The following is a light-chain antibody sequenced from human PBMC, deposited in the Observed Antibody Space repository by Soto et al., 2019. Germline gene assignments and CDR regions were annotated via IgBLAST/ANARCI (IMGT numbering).Light chain of an antibody. CDR1: SSNIGARYD. V-gene: IGLV1-40*01. CDR3: QSYDSSLSGYVV. Sequence: QSVLTQPPSVSGAPGQRVTISCTGSSSNIGARYDVHWYQHLPGTAPKLLIYGNTNRPSGVPDRFSGSKSGTSASLAITGLQAEDAADYYCQSYDSSLSGYVVFGGGTKLTVL. J-gene: IGLJ2*01. CDR2: GNT.